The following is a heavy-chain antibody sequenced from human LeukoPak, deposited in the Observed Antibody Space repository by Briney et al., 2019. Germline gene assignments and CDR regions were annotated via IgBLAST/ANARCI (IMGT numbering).Heavy chain of an antibody. CDR2: IYYSGST. CDR3: ARESSGTEGFDY. J-gene: IGHJ4*02. CDR1: GGSISSYY. Sequence: SETLSLTCTVSGGSISSYYWGWIRQPPGKGLEWIGSIYYSGSTYYNPSLKSRVTISVDTSKNQFSPKLSSVTAADTAVYYCARESSGTEGFDYWGQGTLVTVSS. D-gene: IGHD3-10*01. V-gene: IGHV4-39*02.